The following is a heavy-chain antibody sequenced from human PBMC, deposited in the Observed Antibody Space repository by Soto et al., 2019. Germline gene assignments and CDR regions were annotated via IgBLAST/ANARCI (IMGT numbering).Heavy chain of an antibody. CDR3: AKDSPHDGWYHYFDY. CDR1: GFIFSSYA. CDR2: ISGSGGST. Sequence: GGSLRLSCAASGFIFSSYAMSWVRQAPGKGLEWVSAISGSGGSTYYADSVKGRFTISRDNSKNTLYLQMNSLRAEDTAVYYCAKDSPHDGWYHYFDYWGQGTLVTVSS. J-gene: IGHJ4*02. D-gene: IGHD6-19*01. V-gene: IGHV3-23*01.